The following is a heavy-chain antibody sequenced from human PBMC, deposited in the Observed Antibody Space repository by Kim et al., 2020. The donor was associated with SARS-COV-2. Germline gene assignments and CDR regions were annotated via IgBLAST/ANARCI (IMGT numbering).Heavy chain of an antibody. CDR3: ASGRDDXLXDY. D-gene: IGHD2-15*01. CDR2: IIPIFGTA. CDR1: GGTFSSYA. Sequence: SVKVSCKASGGTFSSYAISWVRQAPGQGLEWMGGIIPIFGTANYAQKFQGRVTITADESTSTAYMELSSLRSEDTAVYYCASGRDDXLXDYWGQGTLATXSS. V-gene: IGHV1-69*13. J-gene: IGHJ4*02.